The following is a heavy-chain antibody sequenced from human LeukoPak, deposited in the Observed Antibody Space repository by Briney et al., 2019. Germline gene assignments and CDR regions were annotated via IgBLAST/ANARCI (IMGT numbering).Heavy chain of an antibody. V-gene: IGHV5-51*01. D-gene: IGHD2-15*01. CDR2: IYPGDSDT. Sequence: GESLKISCKGSGYSFTSYWIGWVRQMPGKGLEWMGIIYPGDSDTRYSPSFQGQVTISADKSISTAYLQWSSLKASDTAMYYCARVNCSGGSCYEYFQHWGQGTRVTVSS. J-gene: IGHJ1*01. CDR1: GYSFTSYW. CDR3: ARVNCSGGSCYEYFQH.